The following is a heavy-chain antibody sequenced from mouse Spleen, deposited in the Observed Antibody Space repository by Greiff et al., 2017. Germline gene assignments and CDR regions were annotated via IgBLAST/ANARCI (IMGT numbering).Heavy chain of an antibody. Sequence: QVQLQQPGAELVKPGASVKLSCKASGYTFTSYWMQWVKQRPGQGLEWIGEIDPSDSYTNYNQKFKGKATLTVDTSSSTAYMQLSSLTSEDSAVYYCAREETTLWGQGTLVTVSA. CDR2: IDPSDSYT. V-gene: IGHV1-50*01. CDR1: GYTFTSYW. J-gene: IGHJ3*01. CDR3: AREETTL. D-gene: IGHD2-13*01.